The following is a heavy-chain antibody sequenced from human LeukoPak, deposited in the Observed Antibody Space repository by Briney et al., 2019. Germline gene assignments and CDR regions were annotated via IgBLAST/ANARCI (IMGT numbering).Heavy chain of an antibody. CDR3: AKDRYGGNDY. D-gene: IGHD4-23*01. CDR2: ISYDGSNK. Sequence: GGSLRLSCAASGFTFSSYGMHWVRQAPGKGLEWVAVISYDGSNKYYADSVKGRFTISRDNSKNTLYLQMNSLRAEDTAVYYCAKDRYGGNDYWGQGPLVTVSS. V-gene: IGHV3-30*18. CDR1: GFTFSSYG. J-gene: IGHJ4*02.